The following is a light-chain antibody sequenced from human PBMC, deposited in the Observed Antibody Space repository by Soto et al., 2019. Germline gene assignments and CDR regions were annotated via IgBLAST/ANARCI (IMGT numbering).Light chain of an antibody. CDR1: QTISSW. Sequence: DIQMTQSPSTLFGSVGDRVTITCRASQTISSWLAWYQQKPGKAPKLLIYDASNLETGVPSRFSGSGSGTDFTFTISSLQPEDIATYYCQQYDNLPLTFGGGTTGDIK. V-gene: IGKV1-33*01. CDR3: QQYDNLPLT. CDR2: DAS. J-gene: IGKJ4*01.